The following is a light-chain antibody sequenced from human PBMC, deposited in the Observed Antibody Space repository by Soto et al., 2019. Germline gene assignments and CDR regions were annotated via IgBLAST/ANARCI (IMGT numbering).Light chain of an antibody. CDR2: DAS. J-gene: IGKJ5*01. CDR3: QQRSSSIT. Sequence: EIVLTQSPVTLSLSPGERAILSCRASQSVSSSLAWYQQKPGQAPRLLIYDASNTATGIPARFSGSGSGTDFTLTISSLEPEDFAIYYCQQRSSSITFGQGTRLETK. CDR1: QSVSSS. V-gene: IGKV3-11*01.